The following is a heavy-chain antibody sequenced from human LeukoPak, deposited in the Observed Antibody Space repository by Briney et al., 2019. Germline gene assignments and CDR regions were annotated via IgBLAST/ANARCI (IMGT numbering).Heavy chain of an antibody. D-gene: IGHD6-13*01. CDR2: IRFDGSNE. Sequence: GGSLRLSCSVSGLSFRSYWMHWLRQPPGKGLEWVAFIRFDGSNEYYADSVKGRFTISRDNSKNTLFVQMNSLRAEDTAVYYCAKDRVAAAGSFRSMDVWGKGTTVTVSS. CDR3: AKDRVAAAGSFRSMDV. CDR1: GLSFRSYW. V-gene: IGHV3-30*02. J-gene: IGHJ6*03.